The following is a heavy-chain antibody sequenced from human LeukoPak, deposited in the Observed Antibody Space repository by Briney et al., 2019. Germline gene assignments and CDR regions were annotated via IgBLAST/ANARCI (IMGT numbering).Heavy chain of an antibody. CDR3: AREGGYCYGASCRFFDS. J-gene: IGHJ4*02. D-gene: IGHD2-15*01. Sequence: GGSLRLSCAASGFTFSSYSMICVRQAPGKGLEGVSSINTRSYIYAADSVKGRFTNSRDNDKNSVYLQMNSLRAEDTAVYYCAREGGYCYGASCRFFDSWGQGTLLTVSS. V-gene: IGHV3-21*01. CDR1: GFTFSSYS. CDR2: INTRSYI.